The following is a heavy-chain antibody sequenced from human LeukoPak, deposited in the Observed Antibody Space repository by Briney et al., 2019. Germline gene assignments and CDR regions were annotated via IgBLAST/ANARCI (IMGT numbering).Heavy chain of an antibody. CDR2: VYYSGNT. CDR1: GGSISGFY. V-gene: IGHV4-59*01. Sequence: PSETLSLTCTVSGGSISGFYWNWIRQPPGKGLEWIGYVYYSGNTNYNPSLKSRVTISLDTSKNQFSLKLRSVTAADTAVYYCARDTRDAFDIWGQGTMVTVSS. CDR3: ARDTRDAFDI. J-gene: IGHJ3*02.